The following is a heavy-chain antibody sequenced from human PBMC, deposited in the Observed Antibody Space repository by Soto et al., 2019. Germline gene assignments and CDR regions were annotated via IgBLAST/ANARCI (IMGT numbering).Heavy chain of an antibody. CDR2: ISYGGGTT. CDR1: EFTFSNYA. D-gene: IGHD6-6*01. CDR3: ARDLSIAARGVYYYYYGMDV. Sequence: GGSLRLSCAASEFTFSNYAMSWVRQAPGKGLEWVSAISYGGGTTYYADSVKGRFTISRDNSKNTLYLQMNSLRAEDTAVYYCARDLSIAARGVYYYYYGMDVWGQGTTVTVSS. V-gene: IGHV3-23*01. J-gene: IGHJ6*02.